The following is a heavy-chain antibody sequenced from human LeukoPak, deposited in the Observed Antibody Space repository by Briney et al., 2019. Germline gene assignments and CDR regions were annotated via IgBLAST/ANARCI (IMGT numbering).Heavy chain of an antibody. J-gene: IGHJ4*02. D-gene: IGHD3-22*01. CDR2: ISTSGTIT. Sequence: PGGSLRLSCAASGFTFSDYYPNWIRQAPGKGLEWLSDISTSGTITHYGDSVKGRFTISRDDAKNSVYLQMNSLRDEDTAVYYCARRGRGYSLEYWGQGTLVTVSS. V-gene: IGHV3-11*01. CDR1: GFTFSDYY. CDR3: ARRGRGYSLEY.